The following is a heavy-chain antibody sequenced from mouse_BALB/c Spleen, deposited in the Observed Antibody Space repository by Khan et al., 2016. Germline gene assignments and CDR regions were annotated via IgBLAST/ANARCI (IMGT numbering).Heavy chain of an antibody. CDR3: SSDYDGFAY. J-gene: IGHJ3*01. D-gene: IGHD2-12*01. CDR1: GFSLTGYG. Sequence: QVQLKESGPGLVAPSQSLSITCTVSGFSLTGYGVNWVRQPPGKGLEWLGKIWGDGRTDYNSGLKSRVSISKDNSKSQVFLKMNSLQTDDTANYYCSSDYDGFAYWGQGTLVMVSA. V-gene: IGHV2-6-7*01. CDR2: IWGDGRT.